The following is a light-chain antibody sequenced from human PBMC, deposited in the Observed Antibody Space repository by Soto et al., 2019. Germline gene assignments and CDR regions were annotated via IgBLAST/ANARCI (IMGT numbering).Light chain of an antibody. Sequence: QSALTQPASVSGSPGQSITISCTGTSSDVGGYNFVSWYQLYPGKAPKLMIYEVTNRPSGVSNRFSGSKSGNTASLTISGLQAEDEANYYCISYTSSSTLYVFGTGTQVTVL. CDR2: EVT. J-gene: IGLJ1*01. CDR3: ISYTSSSTLYV. V-gene: IGLV2-14*01. CDR1: SSDVGGYNF.